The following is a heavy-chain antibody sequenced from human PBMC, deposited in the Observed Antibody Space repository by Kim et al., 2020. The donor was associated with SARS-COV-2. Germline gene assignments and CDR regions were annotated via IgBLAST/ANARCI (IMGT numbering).Heavy chain of an antibody. CDR3: ASGITGLGAPRIDY. V-gene: IGHV4-39*01. J-gene: IGHJ4*02. Sequence: SETLSLTCTVSGGSISSSSYYWGWIRQPPGKGLEWIGSIYYSGSTYYNPSLKSRVTISVDTSKNQFSLKLSSVTAADTAVYYCASGITGLGAPRIDYWGQGTLVTVSS. D-gene: IGHD1-20*01. CDR2: IYYSGST. CDR1: GGSISSSSYY.